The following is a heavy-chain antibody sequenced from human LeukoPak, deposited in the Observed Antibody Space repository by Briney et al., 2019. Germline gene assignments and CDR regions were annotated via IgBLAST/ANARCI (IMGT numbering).Heavy chain of an antibody. D-gene: IGHD2-2*01. CDR1: GGTFSSYA. V-gene: IGHV1-69*13. CDR2: IIPIFGTA. CDR3: ARVVPAAIVWFDP. Sequence: SVTVSCKASGGTFSSYAISWVRQAPGQGLEWMGGIIPIFGTANYAQKFQGRVTITADESTSTAYMELSSLRSEDTAVYYCARVVPAAIVWFDPWGQGTLVTVSS. J-gene: IGHJ5*02.